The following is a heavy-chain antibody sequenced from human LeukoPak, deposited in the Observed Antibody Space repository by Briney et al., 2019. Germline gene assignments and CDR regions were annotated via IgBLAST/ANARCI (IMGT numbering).Heavy chain of an antibody. CDR1: GYTFTSYY. V-gene: IGHV1-46*01. CDR3: ARATPTGLWFGDK. Sequence: ASVNVSCKASGYTFTSYYMHWVRQAPGQGLEWMGIINPSGGSTSYAQKFQGRVTMTRDTSTSTVYMELSSLRSEDTAVYYCARATPTGLWFGDKWGQGTLVTVSS. D-gene: IGHD3-10*01. J-gene: IGHJ4*02. CDR2: INPSGGST.